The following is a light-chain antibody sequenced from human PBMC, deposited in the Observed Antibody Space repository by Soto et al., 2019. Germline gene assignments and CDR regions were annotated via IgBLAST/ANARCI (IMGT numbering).Light chain of an antibody. Sequence: DIQMTQSPSSLSASVGDRVTITCQASQDIYIYLNWYQQKPGKAPRLLIYDASNLETGVPSRFSGSGSGTEFTLTISSLQPDDFATYYCQHYNSYSEAFGQGTRLEI. CDR3: QHYNSYSEA. J-gene: IGKJ5*01. CDR1: QDIYIY. CDR2: DAS. V-gene: IGKV1-33*01.